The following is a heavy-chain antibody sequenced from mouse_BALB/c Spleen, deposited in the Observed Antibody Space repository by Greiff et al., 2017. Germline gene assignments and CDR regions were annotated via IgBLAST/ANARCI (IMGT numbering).Heavy chain of an antibody. V-gene: IGHV1-69*02. D-gene: IGHD2-12*01. Sequence: VQLQQPGAELVKPGASVKLSCKASGYSFTSYWMHWVKQRPGQGLVWIGEIDPSDSYTNYNQKFKGKATLTVDKSSSTAYMQLSSLTSEDSAVYDCAKGGYRCPYAMDYWGQGTSVTVSS. CDR2: IDPSDSYT. CDR3: AKGGYRCPYAMDY. CDR1: GYSFTSYW. J-gene: IGHJ4*01.